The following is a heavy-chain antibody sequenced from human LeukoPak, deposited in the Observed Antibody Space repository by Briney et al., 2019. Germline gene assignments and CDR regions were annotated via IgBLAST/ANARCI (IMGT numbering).Heavy chain of an antibody. CDR2: ISWNSGSI. V-gene: IGHV3-9*01. CDR1: GFTFDDYA. J-gene: IGHJ4*02. CDR3: AKDSDYDFWSGYCFDY. Sequence: GGSLRLSCAASGFTFDDYAMHWVRQAPGKGLEWVSGISWNSGSIGYADSVKGRFTISRDNAKNTLYLQMNSLRAEDTAVYYCAKDSDYDFWSGYCFDYWGQGTLVTVSS. D-gene: IGHD3-3*01.